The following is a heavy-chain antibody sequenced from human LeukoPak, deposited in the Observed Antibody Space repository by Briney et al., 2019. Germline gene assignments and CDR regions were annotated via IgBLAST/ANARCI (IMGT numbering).Heavy chain of an antibody. CDR3: GRGPHQEWPPIQY. D-gene: IGHD3-3*01. CDR1: GGSFSGYH. Sequence: PSETLSLTCVFYGGSFSGYHWSWIRQPPGKGLEWIGEINDIGSTNYNPSLKTRVTISVDVSKNHFSVNLTSVTAADTGVYFCGRGPHQEWPPIQYWGQGSLVTVSS. V-gene: IGHV4-34*01. J-gene: IGHJ4*02. CDR2: INDIGST.